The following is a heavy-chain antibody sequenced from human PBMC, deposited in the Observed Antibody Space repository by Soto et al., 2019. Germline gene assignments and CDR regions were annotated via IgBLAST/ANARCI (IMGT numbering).Heavy chain of an antibody. CDR3: AREPRLIIRFGELQD. CDR2: IYYNGST. Sequence: VQLQESGPGLVQPSQTLSLTCTVSGGSVSDGNYYWSWIRQHPGKGLEWIGYIYYNGSTYYNPSLKSRVSISVDTSKNQFSLSLSSLTAADTAVYYCAREPRLIIRFGELQDWGPGTLVTVSS. J-gene: IGHJ4*02. D-gene: IGHD3-10*01. V-gene: IGHV4-31*03. CDR1: GGSVSDGNYY.